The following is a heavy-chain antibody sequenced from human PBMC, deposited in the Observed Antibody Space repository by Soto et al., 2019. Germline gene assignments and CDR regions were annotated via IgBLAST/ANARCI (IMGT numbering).Heavy chain of an antibody. V-gene: IGHV3-15*01. CDR1: GFTFSNAW. CDR3: TTDLRDIVLMVYAFDY. D-gene: IGHD2-8*01. J-gene: IGHJ4*02. Sequence: GGSLRLSCAASGFTFSNAWMSWVRQAPGKGLEWVGRIKSKTDGGTTDYAAPVKGRFTISRDDSKNTLYLQMNSLKTEDTAVYYCTTDLRDIVLMVYAFDYWGQGTLVTVS. CDR2: IKSKTDGGTT.